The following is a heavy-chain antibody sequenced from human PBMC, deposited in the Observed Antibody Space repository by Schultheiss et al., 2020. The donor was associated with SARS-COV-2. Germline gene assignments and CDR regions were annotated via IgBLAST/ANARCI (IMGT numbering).Heavy chain of an antibody. CDR2: IYYSGST. D-gene: IGHD3-22*01. Sequence: QTLSLTCTVSGDSISSGGYYWSWIRQHPGKGLEWIGYIYYSGSTYYNPSLKSRVTISVDTSKNQFSLKLSSVTAADTAVYYCARDNYYDSSGYYYGMDVWGQGTTVTVSS. CDR3: ARDNYYDSSGYYYGMDV. V-gene: IGHV4-31*03. CDR1: GDSISSGGYY. J-gene: IGHJ6*02.